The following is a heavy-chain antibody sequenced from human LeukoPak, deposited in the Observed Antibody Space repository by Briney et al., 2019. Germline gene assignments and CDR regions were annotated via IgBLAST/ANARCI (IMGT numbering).Heavy chain of an antibody. D-gene: IGHD5-12*01. CDR3: ARVSGYHWESYFDY. Sequence: GSVKVSCKASGYTFTGYYMHWVRQAPGQGLEWMGWINPNSGGTNYAQKFQGRVTMTRDTSISTAYMELSRLRSDDTAVYYCARVSGYHWESYFDYWGQGTLVTDSS. CDR2: INPNSGGT. J-gene: IGHJ4*02. V-gene: IGHV1-2*02. CDR1: GYTFTGYY.